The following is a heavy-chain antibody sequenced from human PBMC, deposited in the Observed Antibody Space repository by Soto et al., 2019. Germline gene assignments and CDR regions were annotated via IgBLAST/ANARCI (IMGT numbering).Heavy chain of an antibody. D-gene: IGHD1-26*01. CDR1: GFTFSTFS. J-gene: IGHJ4*02. Sequence: EVQLVESGGGLVKPGGSLRLSCAASGFTFSTFSMNWLRQAPGKGPEWVASISSSSAYIYYADSVKGRFTVSRDNAKNSLHLQMNSLRGEDTAMYFCARDMRAVVGVADYWGQGTLVSVSS. V-gene: IGHV3-21*01. CDR2: ISSSSAYI. CDR3: ARDMRAVVGVADY.